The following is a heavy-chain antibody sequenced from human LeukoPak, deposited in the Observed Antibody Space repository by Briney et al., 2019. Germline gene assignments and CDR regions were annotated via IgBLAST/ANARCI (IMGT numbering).Heavy chain of an antibody. CDR1: GFTFTRFW. J-gene: IGHJ4*02. Sequence: PGGSLRLSCAASGFTFTRFWMSWVRQAPGKGLEWVANMMPDGSEIYYVDSAKGRFTISRDNAKSLVYLQMNSLRVEDTAIYYCARDGEGDYADYWGQGTQVTVSS. CDR2: MMPDGSEI. D-gene: IGHD7-27*01. CDR3: ARDGEGDYADY. V-gene: IGHV3-7*03.